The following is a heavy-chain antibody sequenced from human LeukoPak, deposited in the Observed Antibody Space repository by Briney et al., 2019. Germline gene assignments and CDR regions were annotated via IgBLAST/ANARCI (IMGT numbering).Heavy chain of an antibody. D-gene: IGHD3-3*01. V-gene: IGHV3-15*01. CDR2: IKNKTDGWAT. J-gene: IGHJ4*02. CDR3: TTDKNYDFWSGYTIDY. CDR1: VFTFRNAW. Sequence: PGGSLSLSRAACVFTFRNAWMSWVRQAPAKGREGVGRIKNKTDGWATDYAAPVRGRLTISKDDSKNTLYLQMNSLKTEDTAVYYCTTDKNYDFWSGYTIDYWGQGTLVTVSS.